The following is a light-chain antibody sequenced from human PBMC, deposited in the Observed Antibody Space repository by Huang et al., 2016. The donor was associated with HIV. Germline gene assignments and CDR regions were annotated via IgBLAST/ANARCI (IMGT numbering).Light chain of an antibody. CDR1: QSITSH. Sequence: DIQMTQSPSSLSASVGDRVTITCRASQSITSHLNWYQQKPGKAPNLLLYAASSLQSGVPSRFSGSGSGTDFNLTIGTLQPEDVGTYYCQQSVTTPITFGPGTRVHIK. V-gene: IGKV1-39*01. CDR3: QQSVTTPIT. J-gene: IGKJ3*01. CDR2: AAS.